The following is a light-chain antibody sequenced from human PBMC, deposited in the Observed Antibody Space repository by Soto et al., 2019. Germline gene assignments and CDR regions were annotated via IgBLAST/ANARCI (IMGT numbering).Light chain of an antibody. CDR2: QDN. Sequence: SYELTQPPSVSVSPGQTASITCSGDRLGHKYSSWYQQKPGQSPVVIIYQDNKRPSGIPERFSGSNSGNTATLTISETQVMDEADYYCQAWDGSTVVFGGGTKLTVL. J-gene: IGLJ2*01. CDR1: RLGHKY. CDR3: QAWDGSTVV. V-gene: IGLV3-1*01.